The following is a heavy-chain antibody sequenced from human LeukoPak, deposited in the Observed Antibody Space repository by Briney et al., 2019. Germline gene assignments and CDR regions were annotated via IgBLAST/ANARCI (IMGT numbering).Heavy chain of an antibody. J-gene: IGHJ6*02. CDR2: IYYSGST. Sequence: SETLSLTCTVSGGSISSSSYYWGWMLQPPGKGLEWIGSIYYSGSTYYNPSLKSRVTISVDPSKNQFSLKLSSVPAADTAVYYCASHEILSYYYGMDVWGQGPTVTVSS. V-gene: IGHV4-39*01. CDR1: GGSISSSSYY. CDR3: ASHEILSYYYGMDV.